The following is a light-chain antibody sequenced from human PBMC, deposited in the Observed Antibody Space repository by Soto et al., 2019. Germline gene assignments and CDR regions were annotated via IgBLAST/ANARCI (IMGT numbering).Light chain of an antibody. J-gene: IGLJ1*01. CDR3: SSYVGTNNYV. Sequence: VLTQPPSASGSPGQSVTISCTGTSSDVGGYDFVSWYQQHPGKAPKLLIYEVTKRPSGVPDRFSGSKSGNTASLTVSGLQADDEADYYCSSYVGTNNYVFGTGTKSPS. V-gene: IGLV2-8*01. CDR1: SSDVGGYDF. CDR2: EVT.